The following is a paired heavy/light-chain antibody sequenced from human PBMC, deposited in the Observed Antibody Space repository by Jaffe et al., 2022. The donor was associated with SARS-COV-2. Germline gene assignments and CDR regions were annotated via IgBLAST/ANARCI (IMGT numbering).Light chain of an antibody. V-gene: IGLV2-8*01. CDR3: SSYAGSNNLVI. J-gene: IGLJ2*01. Sequence: QSALTQPPSASGSPGQSVTISCTGTSSDVGGYNCVSWYQQHPGKAPRLMIYEVSKRPSGVPDRFSGSKSGNTASLTVSGLQADDEADYYCSSYAGSNNLVIFGGGTKLTVL. CDR1: SSDVGGYNC. CDR2: EVS.
Heavy chain of an antibody. V-gene: IGHV4-38-2*02. CDR1: DYSITSAYY. J-gene: IGHJ6*03. D-gene: IGHD3-10*01. CDR3: ARVSFYHSGSYYMGYYYYYMDV. Sequence: QVQLQESGPGLVKPSETLSLTCTVSDYSITSAYYWGWIRQPPGRGLEWIGSISHSGSTYYNPSLKSRVAISVDTSKSQFSLKLNSVTAADTAVYYCARVSFYHSGSYYMGYYYYYMDVWGKGTTVTVSS. CDR2: ISHSGST.